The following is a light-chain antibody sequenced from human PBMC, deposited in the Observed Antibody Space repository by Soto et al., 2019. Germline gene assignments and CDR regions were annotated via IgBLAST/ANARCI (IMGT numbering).Light chain of an antibody. V-gene: IGKV1-5*02. CDR1: QSISVW. Sequence: DIQMTQSPSTLSASVGDRVTIICRASQSISVWLAWYQQKPGKVPKLLIFDASTLESGVPSRFSGSGSGTEFTLTISSLQPDDFATYYCQQYNSGPGTFGQGTKLEIK. J-gene: IGKJ2*01. CDR3: QQYNSGPGT. CDR2: DAS.